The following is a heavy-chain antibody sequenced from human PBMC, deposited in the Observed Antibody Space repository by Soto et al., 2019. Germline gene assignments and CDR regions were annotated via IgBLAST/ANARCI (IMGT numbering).Heavy chain of an antibody. CDR1: GYSFTSYW. CDR3: ARHSFVRDPDLAVAGKGAYYYYGMDV. D-gene: IGHD6-19*01. V-gene: IGHV5-10-1*01. Sequence: GESLKISCKGSGYSFTSYWISWVRQMPGKGLEWMGRIDPSDSYTNYSPSFQGHVTISADKSISTACLQWSSLKASDTAMYYCARHSFVRDPDLAVAGKGAYYYYGMDVWGQGTTVTVSS. J-gene: IGHJ6*02. CDR2: IDPSDSYT.